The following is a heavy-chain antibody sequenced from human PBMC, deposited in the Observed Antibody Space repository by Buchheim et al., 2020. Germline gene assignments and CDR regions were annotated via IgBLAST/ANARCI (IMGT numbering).Heavy chain of an antibody. CDR2: ISYDGSYK. V-gene: IGHV3-30*03. D-gene: IGHD2-2*01. CDR1: GFTFSSHA. Sequence: QVQLVESGGGVVQPGRSLRLSCAASGFTFSSHAMHWVRQPPGKGLEWVAIISYDGSYKDYPDSVKGRFTVSRDNFQNPLLLQMNSLRAEDTAVYYCGAEVGSREFDNWGQGTL. J-gene: IGHJ4*02. CDR3: GAEVGSREFDN.